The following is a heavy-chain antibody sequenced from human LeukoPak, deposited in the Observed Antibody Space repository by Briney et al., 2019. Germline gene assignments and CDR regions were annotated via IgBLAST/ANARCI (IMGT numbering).Heavy chain of an antibody. CDR1: GFTFTTYW. D-gene: IGHD6-6*01. CDR3: ARTSPPSHFDF. J-gene: IGHJ4*02. V-gene: IGHV3-74*01. CDR2: INGDGSNS. Sequence: GGSLRLSCVASGFTFTTYWMHWVRQAPGKGLVWVSRINGDGSNSNYADSVKGRFTISRDNARNTLYLQMNGLRAEDTALYYCARTSPPSHFDFWGQGTLVTVSS.